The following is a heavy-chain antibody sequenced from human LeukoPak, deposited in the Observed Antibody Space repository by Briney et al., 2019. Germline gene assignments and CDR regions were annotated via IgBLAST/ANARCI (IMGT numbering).Heavy chain of an antibody. D-gene: IGHD3-3*01. CDR2: INPNSGGT. CDR3: ARDLVSIFGVVRGRSIGGGFDP. V-gene: IGHV1-2*02. J-gene: IGHJ5*02. CDR1: GYTFTGYY. Sequence: ASVKVSCKASGYTFTGYYMHWVRQAPGQGLEWMGWINPNSGGTNYAQKFQGRATMTRDTSISTAYMELSRLRSDDTAVYYCARDLVSIFGVVRGRSIGGGFDPWGQGTLVTVSS.